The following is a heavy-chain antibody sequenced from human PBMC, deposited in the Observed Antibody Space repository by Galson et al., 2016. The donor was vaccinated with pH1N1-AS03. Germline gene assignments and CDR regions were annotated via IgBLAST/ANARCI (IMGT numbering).Heavy chain of an antibody. D-gene: IGHD6-25*01. CDR3: ARDAAYYYGTDV. J-gene: IGHJ6*02. CDR2: ISSFNGYT. Sequence: SVKVSCKASGYTFTNYGVSWVRQAPGQGLEWMGGISSFNGYTTYAQKLQDRVTMTRDTSTSTAYMELRSLRSDDPAVYFCARDAAYYYGTDVWGQGTTVIVS. V-gene: IGHV1-18*01. CDR1: GYTFTNYG.